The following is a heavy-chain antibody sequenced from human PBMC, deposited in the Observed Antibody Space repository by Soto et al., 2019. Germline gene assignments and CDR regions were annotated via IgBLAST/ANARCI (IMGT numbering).Heavy chain of an antibody. J-gene: IGHJ4*02. CDR1: GGTFSSYA. CDR3: ASAGPYYYDSSGYYVY. V-gene: IGHV1-69*13. CDR2: VIPIFGTA. Sequence: SVKVSCKASGGTFSSYAISWVRQAPGQGLEWMGGVIPIFGTANYAQKFQGRVTITADESTSTAYMELSSLRSEDTAVYYCASAGPYYYDSSGYYVYWGQGTLVTVSS. D-gene: IGHD3-22*01.